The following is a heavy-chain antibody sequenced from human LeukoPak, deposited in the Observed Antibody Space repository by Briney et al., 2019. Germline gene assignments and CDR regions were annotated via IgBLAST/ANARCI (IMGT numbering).Heavy chain of an antibody. J-gene: IGHJ4*02. CDR1: GFTFSSYA. CDR3: AKAAPADDFWSGYYDY. V-gene: IGHV3-23*01. D-gene: IGHD3-3*01. Sequence: PGGSLRLSCAASGFTFSSYAMSWVRQAPGKGLEWVSAISGSGGSTYYADSVKGRFTISRDNSKNTLYLQMNSLRAEDTAVYYCAKAAPADDFWSGYYDYWGQGTLVTVSS. CDR2: ISGSGGST.